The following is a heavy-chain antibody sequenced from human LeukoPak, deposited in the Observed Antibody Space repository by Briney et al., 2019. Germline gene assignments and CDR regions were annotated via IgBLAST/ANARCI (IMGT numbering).Heavy chain of an antibody. Sequence: GGSLRLSRAASGFTFDDYAMHWVRQAPGKGLGWVSFIDGDGATTRYASSVKGRFTVSRDNSRNSLYLQMNSLRTEDTALYYCAMATRYTLPDFWGQGAQVTVSS. D-gene: IGHD2-2*02. V-gene: IGHV3-43*02. CDR2: IDGDGATT. CDR3: AMATRYTLPDF. J-gene: IGHJ4*02. CDR1: GFTFDDYA.